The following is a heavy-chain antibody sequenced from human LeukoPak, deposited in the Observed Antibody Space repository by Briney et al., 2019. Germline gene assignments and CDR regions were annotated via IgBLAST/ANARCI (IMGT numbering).Heavy chain of an antibody. Sequence: SETLSLTCTVSGGSISSYYWSWIRQPPGKGLEWIGYTYYSGSTNYNPSLKSRVTISVDTSKNQFSLKLSSVTAADTAVYYCATQAVAGTIDYWGQGTLVPVSS. CDR1: GGSISSYY. J-gene: IGHJ4*02. CDR2: TYYSGST. D-gene: IGHD6-19*01. CDR3: ATQAVAGTIDY. V-gene: IGHV4-59*01.